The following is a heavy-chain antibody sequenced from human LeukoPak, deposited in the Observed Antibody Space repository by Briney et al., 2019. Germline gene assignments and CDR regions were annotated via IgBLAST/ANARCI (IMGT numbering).Heavy chain of an antibody. Sequence: GGSLRLSCVASGFIVSNNYMSWVRQAPGMGLEWVSTIYRGGSSFYADSVKGRFTISRDNSKNTLYLQMDSLRAEDTAVYYCASDLSTWFDWGQGTQVTVAS. D-gene: IGHD6-13*01. V-gene: IGHV3-66*01. J-gene: IGHJ4*02. CDR2: IYRGGSS. CDR3: ASDLSTWFD. CDR1: GFIVSNNY.